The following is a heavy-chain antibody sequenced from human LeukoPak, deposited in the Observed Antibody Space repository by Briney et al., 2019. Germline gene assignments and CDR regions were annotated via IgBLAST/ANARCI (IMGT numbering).Heavy chain of an antibody. CDR3: AKIAYYYDSSGYYRLYYYYYYGMDV. V-gene: IGHV3-23*01. J-gene: IGHJ6*02. CDR1: GFTFSSYA. D-gene: IGHD3-22*01. CDR2: IVGSGEAT. Sequence: GGSLRLSCAASGFTFSSYAMSWVRQAPGKGLEWVSGIVGSGEATYYAHSVRGRFTISRDNSKNTLYLQMNSLRAEDTAVYYCAKIAYYYDSSGYYRLYYYYYYGMDVWGQGTTVTVSS.